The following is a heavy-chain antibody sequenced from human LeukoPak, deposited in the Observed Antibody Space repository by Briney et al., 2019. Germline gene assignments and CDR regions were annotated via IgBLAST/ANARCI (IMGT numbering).Heavy chain of an antibody. Sequence: PGRSLRLSCAASGFTFDDYAMHWVRQAPGKGLEWVSGISWNSGSIGYADSVKGRFTISRDNAKNSLYLQMNSLRAEDTALYYCARGFWWELFRSHDAFDIWGQGTMVTVSS. CDR1: GFTFDDYA. CDR3: ARGFWWELFRSHDAFDI. D-gene: IGHD1-26*01. J-gene: IGHJ3*02. CDR2: ISWNSGSI. V-gene: IGHV3-9*01.